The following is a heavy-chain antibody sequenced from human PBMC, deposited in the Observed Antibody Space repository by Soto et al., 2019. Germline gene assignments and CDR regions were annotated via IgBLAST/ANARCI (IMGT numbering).Heavy chain of an antibody. J-gene: IGHJ1*01. D-gene: IGHD3-22*01. V-gene: IGHV3-15*07. CDR2: IKSKVDGGTT. Sequence: GGCLGLGCAACGVSVRNAGMNGVRQATGKGLQWVGRIKSKVDGGTTDYLAPVRGRFTISRDDSKNTVYLQMSSLNSDDTAINYFPTGGYFSAYWRHGSLVLVSS. CDR3: PTGGYFSAY. CDR1: GVSVRNAG.